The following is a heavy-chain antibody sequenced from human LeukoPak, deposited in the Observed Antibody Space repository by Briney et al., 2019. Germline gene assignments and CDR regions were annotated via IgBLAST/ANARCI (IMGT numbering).Heavy chain of an antibody. D-gene: IGHD3-10*01. J-gene: IGHJ4*02. CDR2: ISSSGSTI. CDR1: GFTFSSYE. Sequence: PGGSLRLSCAASGFTFSSYEMNWVRQAPGKGLEWVSYISSSGSTIYYADSVKGRFTISRDNAKNTLYLQMNSLRAEDTAVYYCASFNYGSGSIRRDYWGQGTLVTVSS. CDR3: ASFNYGSGSIRRDY. V-gene: IGHV3-48*03.